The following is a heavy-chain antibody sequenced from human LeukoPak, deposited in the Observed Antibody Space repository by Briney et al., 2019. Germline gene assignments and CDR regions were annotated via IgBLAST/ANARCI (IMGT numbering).Heavy chain of an antibody. CDR2: IIPIFGTA. CDR1: GGSFRSST. D-gene: IGHD3-22*01. CDR3: ARGPLHVALSSGYLRWLDP. J-gene: IGHJ5*02. V-gene: IGHV1-69*05. Sequence: SVKVSCKASGGSFRSSTFAWVRQAPGRGLEWMGGIIPIFGTANYALDFQGRATITTDESTSTVYMELSSLISEDTAMYYCARGPLHVALSSGYLRWLDPWGQGSLVTVSS.